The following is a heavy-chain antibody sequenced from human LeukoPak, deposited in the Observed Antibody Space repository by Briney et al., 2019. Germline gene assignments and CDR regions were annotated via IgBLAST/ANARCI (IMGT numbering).Heavy chain of an antibody. V-gene: IGHV3-23*01. CDR2: ISASGGNT. J-gene: IGHJ4*02. Sequence: PGGSLRLSCAASGFTFSSYWMHWVRQAPGKGLEWVSVISASGGNTYYADSVKGRFTITRDNSKNTLYLQMNSLRAEDTALYYCAKGGYNLLWGQGTLVTVSS. D-gene: IGHD5-24*01. CDR1: GFTFSSYW. CDR3: AKGGYNLL.